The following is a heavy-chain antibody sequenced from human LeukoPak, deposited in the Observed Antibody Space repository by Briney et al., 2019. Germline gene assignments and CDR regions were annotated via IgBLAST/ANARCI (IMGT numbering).Heavy chain of an antibody. Sequence: GGSLRLSCAASEFTFGNYVMSWVRQAPGEGLEWVSVISGGGGTTYYADSVKGRFTISRDNSKNTLYLQMNSLRAEDTAVYYCAKDSRFPSYYDFWSGYHTYPDCWGQGTLVTVSS. J-gene: IGHJ4*02. CDR1: EFTFGNYV. D-gene: IGHD3-3*01. V-gene: IGHV3-23*01. CDR2: ISGGGGTT. CDR3: AKDSRFPSYYDFWSGYHTYPDC.